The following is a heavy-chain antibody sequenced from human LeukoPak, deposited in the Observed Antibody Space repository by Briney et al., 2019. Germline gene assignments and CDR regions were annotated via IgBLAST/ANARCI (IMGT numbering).Heavy chain of an antibody. CDR3: ARQPAIQLWSEYYYYGMDV. CDR2: IYYSGST. V-gene: IGHV4-39*01. J-gene: IGHJ6*02. Sequence: SETLSLTCTVSGGSISSSSYYWGWIRQPPGKGLEWIGSIYYSGSTYYNPSLKSRVTISVDTSKNQFSLKLSSVTAADTAVYYCARQPAIQLWSEYYYYGMDVWGQGTTVTVSS. D-gene: IGHD5-18*01. CDR1: GGSISSSSYY.